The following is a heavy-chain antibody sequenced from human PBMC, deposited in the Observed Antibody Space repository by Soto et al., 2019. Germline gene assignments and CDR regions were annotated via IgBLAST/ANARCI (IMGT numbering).Heavy chain of an antibody. V-gene: IGHV3-15*01. Sequence: GGSLRLSCGVSGFNLSHPWMTWVRQAAGKGLEWVGRIKSKTDGGTADYAAPVKGRATISRDDSKNTVYLQMNSLKTEDTAVYYCTTGIYYDILTGYHNVAYWGQGALVTVSS. D-gene: IGHD3-9*01. CDR1: GFNLSHPW. J-gene: IGHJ4*02. CDR2: IKSKTDGGTA. CDR3: TTGIYYDILTGYHNVAY.